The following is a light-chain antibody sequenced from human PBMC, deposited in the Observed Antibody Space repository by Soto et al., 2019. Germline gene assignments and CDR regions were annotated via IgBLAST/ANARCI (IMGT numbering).Light chain of an antibody. CDR1: SGSIAGYY. V-gene: IGLV6-57*04. Sequence: NFMLTQPHSVSESPGKTVTISCTRSSGSIAGYYVQWYQQRPDSAPTTVIYEDSQRPSGVPDRFSGSIDSPSNSASLTISPLKPEDEADYFCQSYDSNDHVVFGGGTKLTVL. CDR3: QSYDSNDHVV. CDR2: EDS. J-gene: IGLJ2*01.